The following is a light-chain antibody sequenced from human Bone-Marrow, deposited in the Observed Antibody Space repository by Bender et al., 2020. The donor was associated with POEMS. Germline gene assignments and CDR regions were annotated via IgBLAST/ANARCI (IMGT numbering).Light chain of an antibody. CDR2: DVS. CDR1: SSDVGAHNY. V-gene: IGLV2-14*03. Sequence: QSALTQPASVSGSPGQSITISCTGTSSDVGAHNYVSWYQQHPGKAPKLIIYDVSNRPSGVSNRFSGSKSANTASLTISGLQAEDEADYFCCSYTSTSTLVFGGGTKVTVL. J-gene: IGLJ3*02. CDR3: CSYTSTSTLV.